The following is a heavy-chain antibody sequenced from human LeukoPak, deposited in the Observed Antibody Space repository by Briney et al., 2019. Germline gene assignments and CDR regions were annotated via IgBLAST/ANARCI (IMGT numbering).Heavy chain of an antibody. CDR3: AKDLGGKPYYYYGMDV. CDR1: GFTFSSYA. J-gene: IGHJ6*02. V-gene: IGHV3-23*01. Sequence: TGGSLRLSCAASGFTFSSYAMTWVRQAPGKGLEWVSAIGGGGGGTFYADSVKGRFTISRDNSKNTLYLQMNSLSAEDTAVYYCAKDLGGKPYYYYGMDVWGQGTTVTVSS. CDR2: IGGGGGGT.